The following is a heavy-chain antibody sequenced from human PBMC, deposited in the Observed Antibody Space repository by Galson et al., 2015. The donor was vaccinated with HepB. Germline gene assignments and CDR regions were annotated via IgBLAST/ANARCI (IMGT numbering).Heavy chain of an antibody. CDR3: ARGGVVPAAPRVYYDFWSGYYGGPFDY. Sequence: SLRLSCAASGFTFSSYAMSWVRQAPGKGLEWVAVIWYDGSNKYYADSVKGRFTISRDNSKNTLYLQMNSLRAEDTAVYYCARGGVVPAAPRVYYDFWSGYYGGPFDYWGQGTLVTVSS. CDR2: IWYDGSNK. CDR1: GFTFSSYA. V-gene: IGHV3-33*08. J-gene: IGHJ4*02. D-gene: IGHD3-3*01.